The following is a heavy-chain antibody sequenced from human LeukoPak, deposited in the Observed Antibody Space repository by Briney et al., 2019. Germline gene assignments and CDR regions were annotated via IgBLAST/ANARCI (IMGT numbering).Heavy chain of an antibody. CDR1: GGSFSGYY. CDR2: INHSGST. CDR3: ARIYCGGDCYSGYFDY. J-gene: IGHJ4*02. V-gene: IGHV4-34*01. D-gene: IGHD2-21*02. Sequence: SETLSLTCAVYGGSFSGYYWSWLRQPPGKGLEWIGEINHSGSTNYNPSLKSRVTISVDTSKNQFSLKLSSVTAADTAVYYCARIYCGGDCYSGYFDYWGQGTLVTVSS.